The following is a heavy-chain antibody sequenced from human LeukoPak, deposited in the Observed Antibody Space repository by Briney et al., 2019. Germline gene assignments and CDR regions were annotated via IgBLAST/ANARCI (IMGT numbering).Heavy chain of an antibody. V-gene: IGHV3-23*01. CDR1: GFTFNNYG. J-gene: IGHJ4*02. CDR2: ISGSGAST. Sequence: QPGGSLRLSCAASGFTFNNYGMTWVRQAPGKGLEWVSAISGSGASTYYADSVKGRFTISRDNSKNTLYLQMNSLRAEDTAVYYCASLLEWLFPPVDYWGQGTLVTVSS. D-gene: IGHD3-3*01. CDR3: ASLLEWLFPPVDY.